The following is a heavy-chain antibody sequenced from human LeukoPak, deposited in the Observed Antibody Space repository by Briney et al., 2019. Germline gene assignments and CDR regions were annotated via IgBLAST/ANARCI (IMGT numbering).Heavy chain of an antibody. J-gene: IGHJ4*02. Sequence: PSETLSLTCTVSGGSISSSTYYWGWIRQPPGKGLEWIGSIYYSGSTAYNPSLRSRVTISVDTSKNQFSLELGSVTAADTAVYYCARGVGSAHCGGDCYPDYWGQGSLVTV. V-gene: IGHV4-39*07. CDR3: ARGVGSAHCGGDCYPDY. CDR1: GGSISSSTYY. D-gene: IGHD2-21*02. CDR2: IYYSGST.